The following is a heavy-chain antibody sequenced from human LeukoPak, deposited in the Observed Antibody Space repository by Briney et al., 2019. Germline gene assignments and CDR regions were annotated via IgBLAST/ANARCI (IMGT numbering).Heavy chain of an antibody. D-gene: IGHD1-26*01. J-gene: IGHJ3*02. Sequence: SETLSLTCSVSGGSISSYYWTWIRQPPVKGLEWIGYIYYSGSTNYNPSLTSRVTISLDTSKNQFSLRLSSVTAADTAVYYCARHRSILAATGAFDIWGQGTMVAVSS. V-gene: IGHV4-59*08. CDR2: IYYSGST. CDR3: ARHRSILAATGAFDI. CDR1: GGSISSYY.